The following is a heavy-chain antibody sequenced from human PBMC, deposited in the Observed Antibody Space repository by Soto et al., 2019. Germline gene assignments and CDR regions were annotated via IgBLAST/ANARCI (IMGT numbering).Heavy chain of an antibody. CDR2: INNDGSGT. V-gene: IGHV3-74*01. Sequence: EVRLVESGGGLVQPGGSLRLSCAASGFTFRNYWLHWVRQVPGRGPVWVSGINNDGSGTFYADSVKGRFTISRDNAKNTLYLQMNSLRAEDTDVYYCGRLFEFWGQGTLVTVPS. CDR1: GFTFRNYW. J-gene: IGHJ4*02. CDR3: GRLFEF.